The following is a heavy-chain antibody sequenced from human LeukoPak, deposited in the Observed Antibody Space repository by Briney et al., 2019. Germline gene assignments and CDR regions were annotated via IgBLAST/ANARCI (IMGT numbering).Heavy chain of an antibody. CDR3: ALNRGSGWYFHY. J-gene: IGHJ4*02. V-gene: IGHV3-30*04. D-gene: IGHD6-19*01. CDR2: ISYDGSNK. CDR1: GFIFSSYA. Sequence: GGSLRLSCAASGFIFSSYAMHWVRQAPGKGLEWVAVISYDGSNKYADSVKGRFTISRDNSKNTLYLQMNSLRAGDTAVYYCALNRGSGWYFHYWGQGTLVTVSS.